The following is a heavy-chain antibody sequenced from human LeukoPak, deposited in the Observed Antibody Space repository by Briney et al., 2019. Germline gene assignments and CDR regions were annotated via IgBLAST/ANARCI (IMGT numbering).Heavy chain of an antibody. CDR3: ARRMTRDYFYMDV. Sequence: GGSLRLSCTASGFKFDDYGMTWVRQAPGKGLEWVSVLYSDYSTYYADSVKGRFTISRDNSKNTLYLQMNSLRAEDTAVYYCARRMTRDYFYMDVWGKGTTVTISS. CDR2: LYSDYST. V-gene: IGHV3-53*01. J-gene: IGHJ6*03. CDR1: GFKFDDYG.